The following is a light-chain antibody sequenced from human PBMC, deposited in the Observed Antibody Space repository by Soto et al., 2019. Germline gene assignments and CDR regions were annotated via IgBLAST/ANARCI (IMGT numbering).Light chain of an antibody. Sequence: DIQMTQSPSSVSASVGDRVTITCRASQDVSNWLAWFQQKPGKPPKFLIYAASSLQDGVPSRFSGSASGTDFTLPISSLPPDDFATYYGQQANSFPLTFGGGTKVEIK. CDR3: QQANSFPLT. CDR2: AAS. J-gene: IGKJ4*01. CDR1: QDVSNW. V-gene: IGKV1-12*01.